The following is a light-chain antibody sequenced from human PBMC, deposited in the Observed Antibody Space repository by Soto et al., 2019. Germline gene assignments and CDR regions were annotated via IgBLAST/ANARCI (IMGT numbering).Light chain of an antibody. CDR1: SNDVVGYNY. J-gene: IGLJ1*01. Sequence: QSVLIQPASLSGSRGQSITISCTGTSNDVVGYNYVSWYQHHPGKAPKLMIFDVSNRPSGVSNRFSGSKSGNTASLTISGLQPEDEADYYCSSYTTSNTRQIVFGTGTKVTVL. CDR3: SSYTTSNTRQIV. CDR2: DVS. V-gene: IGLV2-14*03.